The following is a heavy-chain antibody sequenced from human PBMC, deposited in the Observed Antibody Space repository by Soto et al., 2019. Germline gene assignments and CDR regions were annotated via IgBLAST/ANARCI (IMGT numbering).Heavy chain of an antibody. Sequence: GGSLRLSCAASGFTFSDYYMSWIRQAPGKGLEWVSYISSSGSTIYYADSVKGRFTISRDNAKNSLYLQMNSLRAEDTAVYYCARPNKVLLWFGGVDAFDIWGQGTMVTVSS. CDR2: ISSSGSTI. CDR1: GFTFSDYY. V-gene: IGHV3-11*01. D-gene: IGHD3-10*01. J-gene: IGHJ3*02. CDR3: ARPNKVLLWFGGVDAFDI.